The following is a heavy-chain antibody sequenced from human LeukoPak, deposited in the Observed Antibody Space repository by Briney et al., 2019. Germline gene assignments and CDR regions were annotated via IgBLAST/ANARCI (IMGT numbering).Heavy chain of an antibody. CDR2: IIPIFGTA. Sequence: SVKVSCKASGGTFSSYAISWVRQAPGQGLEWMGGIIPIFGTANYAQKFQGRVTMTRNTSISTAYMELSSLRSEDTAVYYCARAMVRGSLVVRYWGQGALVTVSS. CDR3: ARAMVRGSLVVRY. J-gene: IGHJ4*02. V-gene: IGHV1-69*05. D-gene: IGHD3-10*01. CDR1: GGTFSSYA.